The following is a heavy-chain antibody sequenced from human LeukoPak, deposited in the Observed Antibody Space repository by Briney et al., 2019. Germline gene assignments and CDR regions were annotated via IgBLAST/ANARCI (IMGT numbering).Heavy chain of an antibody. CDR2: LYNSGST. CDR3: ARGVTSPLDAFDI. J-gene: IGHJ3*02. Sequence: SETLSLTCTVSGGPISSYYWNWMRQPPGKGLEWIGYLYNSGSTNYNPSLKSRLTISVDMSKNQLSLKLSSVTAADTAVYYCARGVTSPLDAFDIWGQGTTVTVSS. CDR1: GGPISSYY. D-gene: IGHD1-26*01. V-gene: IGHV4-59*01.